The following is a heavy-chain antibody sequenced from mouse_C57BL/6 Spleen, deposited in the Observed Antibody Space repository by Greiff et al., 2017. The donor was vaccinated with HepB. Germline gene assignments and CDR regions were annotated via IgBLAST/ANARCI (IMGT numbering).Heavy chain of an antibody. V-gene: IGHV2-5*01. CDR1: GFSLTSYG. D-gene: IGHD1-1*01. CDR3: AGNYYGFYYAMDY. J-gene: IGHJ4*01. Sequence: QVQLKESGPGLVQPSQSLSITCTVSGFSLTSYGVHWVRQSPGKGLEWLGVIWRGGSTDYNAAFMSRLSITKDNSKSQVFFKMNSLQADDTAIYYCAGNYYGFYYAMDYWGQGTSVTVSS. CDR2: IWRGGST.